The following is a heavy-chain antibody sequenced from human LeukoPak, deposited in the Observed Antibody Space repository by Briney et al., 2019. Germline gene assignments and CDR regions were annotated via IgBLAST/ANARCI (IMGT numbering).Heavy chain of an antibody. CDR1: GFTVSSNY. CDR3: ARDCSSGWYPFDN. D-gene: IGHD6-19*01. CDR2: IYSGGST. Sequence: PGGSLTLSCAASGFTVSSNYMSRVRHAPGKGLKLVPVIYSGGSTYYADSVKGRFTISRDNSKNTLYLQMNSLRAEDTAVYYCARDCSSGWYPFDNWGQGTLVTVSS. J-gene: IGHJ4*02. V-gene: IGHV3-66*01.